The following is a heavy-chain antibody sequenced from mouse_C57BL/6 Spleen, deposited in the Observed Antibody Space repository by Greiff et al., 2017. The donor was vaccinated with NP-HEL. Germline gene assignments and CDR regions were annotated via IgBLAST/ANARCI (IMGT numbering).Heavy chain of an antibody. J-gene: IGHJ4*01. Sequence: VQLQQSGPELVKPGASVKISCKASGYTFTDYYMNWVKQSHGKSLEWIGDINPNNGGTSYNQKFKGKATLTVDKSSSTAYMELRSLTSEDSAVYYCARGGIYYYGSDMDYWGQGTSVTVSS. CDR3: ARGGIYYYGSDMDY. CDR2: INPNNGGT. V-gene: IGHV1-26*01. CDR1: GYTFTDYY. D-gene: IGHD1-1*01.